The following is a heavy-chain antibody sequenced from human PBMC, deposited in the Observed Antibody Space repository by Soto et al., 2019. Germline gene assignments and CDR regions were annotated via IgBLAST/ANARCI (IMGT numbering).Heavy chain of an antibody. V-gene: IGHV3-23*01. Sequence: GGSLRLSCAGSGFTFSNYAMSWVRQAPGKGLEWVSAISSAVNTYYADSVKGRFTISRDNSKNTLSLQMNSLRAEDTAVYYCAKQVRDGTSSPYYFDYWGQGTLVTVS. D-gene: IGHD6-6*01. CDR2: ISSAVNT. CDR1: GFTFSNYA. J-gene: IGHJ4*02. CDR3: AKQVRDGTSSPYYFDY.